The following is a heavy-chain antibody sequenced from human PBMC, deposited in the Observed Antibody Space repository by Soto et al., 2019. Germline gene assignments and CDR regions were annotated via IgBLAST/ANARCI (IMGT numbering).Heavy chain of an antibody. D-gene: IGHD1-7*01. J-gene: IGHJ4*02. CDR3: ARDELRSYFDY. CDR2: IYYTGST. V-gene: IGHV4-61*01. Sequence: SETLSLTCTVSCGSVSSGRYYWSWIRQPPGKGLEWIGYIYYTGSTNYNPSLKSRVTISVDTSKNQFSLKLSSVTAADTAVYYCARDELRSYFDYWGQGTLVTVPQ. CDR1: CGSVSSGRYY.